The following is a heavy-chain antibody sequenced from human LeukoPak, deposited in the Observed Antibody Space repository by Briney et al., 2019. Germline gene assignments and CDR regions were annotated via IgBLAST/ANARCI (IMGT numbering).Heavy chain of an antibody. Sequence: TGGSLRLSCAASGFTFSSYWMHWVRQAPGKGLVWVSRINSDGSSTSYADSVKGRFTISRDNAKNTLYLQMNSLRAEDTAVYYCARDKGVRFGESATDHWGQGTLVTVSS. CDR3: ARDKGVRFGESATDH. J-gene: IGHJ4*02. V-gene: IGHV3-74*01. CDR1: GFTFSSYW. D-gene: IGHD3-10*01. CDR2: INSDGSST.